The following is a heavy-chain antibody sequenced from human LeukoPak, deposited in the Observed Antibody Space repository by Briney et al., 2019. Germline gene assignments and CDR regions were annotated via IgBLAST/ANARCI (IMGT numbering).Heavy chain of an antibody. CDR1: GDSFSSNY. V-gene: IGHV4-59*01. CDR3: AKVGHYIDSSGYYYLDY. J-gene: IGHJ4*02. D-gene: IGHD3-22*01. Sequence: SSETLSLTCTVSGDSFSSNYWSWIRQPPGKGLEWLGYFYSRTSVTSNPSLQGRVTMSSDTAKNQFSLRLTSVTAADTAVYYCAKVGHYIDSSGYYYLDYWGQGTLVTVSS. CDR2: FYSRTSV.